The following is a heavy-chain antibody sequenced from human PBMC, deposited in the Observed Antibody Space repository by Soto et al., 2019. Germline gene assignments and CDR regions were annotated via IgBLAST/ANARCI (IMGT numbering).Heavy chain of an antibody. J-gene: IGHJ6*02. V-gene: IGHV1-69*12. D-gene: IGHD1-1*01. CDR1: GGTFSSYA. Sequence: QVQLVQSGAEVKKPGSSVKVSCKASGGTFSSYAISWVRQAPGQGLEWMGGIIPIFGTANYAQKFQGRVPITADESTSKANMELSSLSSEDTAVYYCAKYDAYYYGMDVWGQGTTVTVSS. CDR3: AKYDAYYYGMDV. CDR2: IIPIFGTA.